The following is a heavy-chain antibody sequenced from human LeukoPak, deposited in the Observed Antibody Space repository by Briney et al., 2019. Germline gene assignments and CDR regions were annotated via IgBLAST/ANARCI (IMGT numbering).Heavy chain of an antibody. Sequence: SETLSLTCTVSGYSISSGYYWGWIRQPPGKGLEWIGSIYHSGSTYYNPSLKSRVTISVDTSKNQFSLKLSSVTAADTAVYYCARNSYGDYVIHNWGQGTLVTVSS. CDR3: ARNSYGDYVIHN. J-gene: IGHJ4*02. CDR2: IYHSGST. CDR1: GYSISSGYY. D-gene: IGHD4-17*01. V-gene: IGHV4-38-2*02.